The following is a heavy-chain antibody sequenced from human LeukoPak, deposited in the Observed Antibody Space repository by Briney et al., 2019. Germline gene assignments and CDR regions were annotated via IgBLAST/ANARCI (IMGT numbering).Heavy chain of an antibody. J-gene: IGHJ4*02. CDR2: INSDGNIT. CDR1: DFAFRNYW. V-gene: IGHV3-74*01. CDR3: TRAIQGIADY. D-gene: IGHD6-13*01. Sequence: GGSLRLSCAASDFAFRNYWMHWVRQPPGKGLVWVSSINSDGNITTYADSVKGRFTISRDNAKNTLFLQMNSLRVEDTAVYYCTRAIQGIADYWGQGTLVTVSS.